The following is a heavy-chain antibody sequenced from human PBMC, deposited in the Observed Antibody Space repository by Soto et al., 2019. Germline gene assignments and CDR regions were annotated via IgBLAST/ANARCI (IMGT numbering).Heavy chain of an antibody. J-gene: IGHJ5*02. D-gene: IGHD2-15*01. V-gene: IGHV3-15*01. Sequence: ETLSLTCGVSGDSISSVNWWSWVRQAPGKGLEWVGRIKSKAEGETKDCGAPVRGRFTISRDDSKDTLYLQMNSLRIEDTAIYYCCVVKRRDQYSLSGYWFDPWGPGTLVTVSS. CDR3: CVVKRRDQYSLSGYWFDP. CDR1: GDSISSVNW. CDR2: IKSKAEGETK.